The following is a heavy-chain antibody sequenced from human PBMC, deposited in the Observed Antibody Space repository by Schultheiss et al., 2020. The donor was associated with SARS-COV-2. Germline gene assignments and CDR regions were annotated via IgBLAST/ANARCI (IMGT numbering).Heavy chain of an antibody. V-gene: IGHV3-48*03. CDR3: AKVGDCTGDNCYKFYYYGMDV. J-gene: IGHJ6*02. CDR1: GFTFSRYE. D-gene: IGHD2-8*02. CDR2: ISETGTTI. Sequence: GGSLRLSCAASGFTFSRYEMNWVRQAPGKGLEWLSYISETGTTIYYADSVKGRFIMSRDDGRNSLYLQMNRLRVEETAVYYCAKVGDCTGDNCYKFYYYGMDVWGQGTTVTVSS.